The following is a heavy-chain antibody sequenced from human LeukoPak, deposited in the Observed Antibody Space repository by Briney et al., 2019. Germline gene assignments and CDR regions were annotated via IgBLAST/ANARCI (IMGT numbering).Heavy chain of an antibody. CDR2: ISYDGSNK. J-gene: IGHJ5*02. CDR1: GFTFSSYA. CDR3: AKDFVPRGTVTAGS. D-gene: IGHD4-17*01. Sequence: GGSLRLSCAASGFTFSSYAMHWVRQAPGKGLEWVAVISYDGSNKYYADSVKGRFTISRDNSKNTLYLQMNSLRAEDTAVYYCAKDFVPRGTVTAGSWGQGTLVTVSS. V-gene: IGHV3-30-3*01.